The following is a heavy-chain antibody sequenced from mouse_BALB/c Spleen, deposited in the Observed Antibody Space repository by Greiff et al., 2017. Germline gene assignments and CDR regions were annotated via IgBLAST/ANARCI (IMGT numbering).Heavy chain of an antibody. V-gene: IGHV1-5*01. Sequence: VQLQQSGTVLARPGASVKMSCKASGYSFTSYWMHWVKQRPGQGLEWIGAIYPGNSDTSYNQKFKGKAKLTAVTSASTAYMELSSLTNEDSAVYYCTRGGYYGSSHWYFDVWGAGTTVTVSS. CDR3: TRGGYYGSSHWYFDV. CDR1: GYSFTSYW. D-gene: IGHD1-1*01. CDR2: IYPGNSDT. J-gene: IGHJ1*01.